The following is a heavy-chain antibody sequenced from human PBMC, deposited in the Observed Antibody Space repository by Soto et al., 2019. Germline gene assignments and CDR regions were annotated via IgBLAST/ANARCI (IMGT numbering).Heavy chain of an antibody. J-gene: IGHJ4*02. V-gene: IGHV1-69*13. CDR2: IIPIFGTA. CDR3: AREWELLHSSLAY. Sequence: SVKVSCKASGGTFSSYAISWVRQAPGQGLEWMGGIIPIFGTANYAQKFQGRVTITADESTSTAYMELSSLRSEDTVVYYCAREWELLHSSLAYWGQGTLVTVSS. CDR1: GGTFSSYA. D-gene: IGHD1-26*01.